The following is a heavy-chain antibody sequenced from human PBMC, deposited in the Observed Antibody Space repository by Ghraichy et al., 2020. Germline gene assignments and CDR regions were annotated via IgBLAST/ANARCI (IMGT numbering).Heavy chain of an antibody. CDR2: ISYDGSNK. Sequence: LRLSCAASGFTFSSYGMHWVRQAPGKGLEWVAVISYDGSNKYYADSVKGRFTISRDNSKNTLYLQMNSLRAEDTAVYYCAKELRFWRDVWIAGYYYGMDVWGQGTTVTVSS. V-gene: IGHV3-30*18. CDR3: AKELRFWRDVWIAGYYYGMDV. CDR1: GFTFSSYG. J-gene: IGHJ6*02. D-gene: IGHD3-3*01.